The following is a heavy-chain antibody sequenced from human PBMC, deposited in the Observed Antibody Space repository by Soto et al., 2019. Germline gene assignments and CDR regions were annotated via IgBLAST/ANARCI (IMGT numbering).Heavy chain of an antibody. V-gene: IGHV3-15*01. D-gene: IGHD2-15*01. J-gene: IGHJ3*02. Sequence: GGSLRLSCAASGFTFSNAWMSWVRQAPGKGLEWVGRIKSKTDGGTTDYAAPVKGRFTISRDDSKNTLYLQMNSLKTEDTAVYYCTTVVVAAPSQTDVDYVKGRNAFDIWGQGTMVTVSS. CDR3: TTVVVAAPSQTDVDYVKGRNAFDI. CDR2: IKSKTDGGTT. CDR1: GFTFSNAW.